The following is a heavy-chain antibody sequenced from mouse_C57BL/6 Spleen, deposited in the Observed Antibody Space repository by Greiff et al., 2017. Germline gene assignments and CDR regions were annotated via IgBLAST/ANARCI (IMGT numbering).Heavy chain of an antibody. V-gene: IGHV1-50*01. CDR2: IDPSDSYT. CDR3: ARCYYGTWYFDV. J-gene: IGHJ1*03. CDR1: GYTFTSYW. D-gene: IGHD1-1*01. Sequence: QVQLQQPGAELVKPGASVKLSCKASGYTFTSYWMQWVKQRPGQGLEWIGEIDPSDSYTNYNQKFKGKATLTVDTSSSTAYMQLSSLTSEDSAVYYCARCYYGTWYFDVWGTGTTVTVSS.